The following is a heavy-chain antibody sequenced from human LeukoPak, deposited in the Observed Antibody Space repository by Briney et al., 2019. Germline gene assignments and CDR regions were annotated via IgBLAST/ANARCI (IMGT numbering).Heavy chain of an antibody. D-gene: IGHD3-22*01. V-gene: IGHV4-34*01. J-gene: IGHJ4*02. CDR2: INHSGST. Sequence: SETLSLTCALYGGSLSGYYWSWIRQPPGKGLKWIGEINHSGSTNYNPSLKSRVTMSLDKSKNHFSLNLSSVTAADTAVYYCARLASSASYYFDNWGQGTLVSVCS. CDR1: GGSLSGYY. CDR3: ARLASSASYYFDN.